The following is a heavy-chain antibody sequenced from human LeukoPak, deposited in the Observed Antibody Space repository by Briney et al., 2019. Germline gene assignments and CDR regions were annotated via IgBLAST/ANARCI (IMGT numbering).Heavy chain of an antibody. D-gene: IGHD3-16*01. CDR2: ISSSGSYM. J-gene: IGHJ6*03. Sequence: GGSLRLSCSASESLKGYAMSWVRQAPGMGLEWAASISSSGSYMYYADSVKGRFIISRDNARKSLSLEMNSLTSQDTAIYYCARCALGVWADNYYMDVWGTGTTVIVSS. CDR3: ARCALGVWADNYYMDV. V-gene: IGHV3-21*01. CDR1: ESLKGYA.